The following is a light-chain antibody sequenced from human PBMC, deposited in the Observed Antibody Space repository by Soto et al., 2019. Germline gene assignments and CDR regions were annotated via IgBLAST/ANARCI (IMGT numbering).Light chain of an antibody. Sequence: EIVLTQSPATLSVSPGERATLSCRASQSVSNNLAWYQQKPGQPPRLLIYFASTRATGVPARFSGSGSGTELTLTISSLQSEDSAVYYCQQYNALPLTFGGGTKVETK. J-gene: IGKJ4*01. CDR3: QQYNALPLT. V-gene: IGKV3-15*01. CDR1: QSVSNN. CDR2: FAS.